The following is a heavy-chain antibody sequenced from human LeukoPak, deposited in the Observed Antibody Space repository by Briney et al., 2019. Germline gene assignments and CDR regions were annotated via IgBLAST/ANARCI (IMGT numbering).Heavy chain of an antibody. CDR1: GYTFTSYG. V-gene: IGHV1-18*01. CDR3: ARDGVQGYLGSWLDP. CDR2: ISAYNGNT. J-gene: IGHJ5*02. Sequence: ASVKVSCKASGYTFTSYGITWVRQAPGQGLEWMGWISAYNGNTNFAQKLQGRVTMTTDTSTSTAYMELRSLRSDDTAVYYCARDGVQGYLGSWLDPWGQGTLVTVSS. D-gene: IGHD2-15*01.